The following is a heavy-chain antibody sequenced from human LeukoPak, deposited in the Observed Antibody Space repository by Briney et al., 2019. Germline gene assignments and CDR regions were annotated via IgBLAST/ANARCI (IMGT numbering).Heavy chain of an antibody. CDR2: IYYSGST. CDR3: ARALAVAGPGGAFDI. V-gene: IGHV4-59*01. Sequence: TPSETLSLTCTVSGGSISSYFWSWIRQPPGKGLEWIGYIYYSGSTSYDPSLKSRVTISVDTSKNQFSPKLSSVTAADTAVYYCARALAVAGPGGAFDIWGQGTMVTVSS. CDR1: GGSISSYF. D-gene: IGHD6-19*01. J-gene: IGHJ3*02.